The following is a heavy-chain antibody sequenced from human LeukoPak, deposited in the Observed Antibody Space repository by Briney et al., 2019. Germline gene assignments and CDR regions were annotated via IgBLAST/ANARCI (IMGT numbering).Heavy chain of an antibody. D-gene: IGHD2-2*02. CDR1: GFTFSNAW. J-gene: IGHJ4*02. CDR2: FSVTGDRI. Sequence: PGGSLRLSCAASGFTFSNAWMSWVRHAPGKGLEWVSSFSVTGDRIYYAASVKGRFTISRDNSKNTLYLQMNSLRGEDTAVYYCAKRAAIPRGVIYHTHIDYWGRGTLVTVSS. V-gene: IGHV3-23*01. CDR3: AKRAAIPRGVIYHTHIDY.